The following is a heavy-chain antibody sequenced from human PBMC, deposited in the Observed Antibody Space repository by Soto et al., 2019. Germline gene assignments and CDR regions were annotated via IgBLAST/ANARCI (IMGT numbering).Heavy chain of an antibody. CDR2: IWFDGSNK. Sequence: QAQLVESGGGVVQPGKSLRLSCVASRFTFSTYGMHWVRQAPGKGLEWVAFIWFDGSNKYYADSVKGRFTISRDNSKNTLYLQMNNLRTEDTAIYYCAREGYDTSGYYDVDCWGQGTLVTVSS. CDR1: RFTFSTYG. D-gene: IGHD3-22*01. CDR3: AREGYDTSGYYDVDC. V-gene: IGHV3-33*01. J-gene: IGHJ4*02.